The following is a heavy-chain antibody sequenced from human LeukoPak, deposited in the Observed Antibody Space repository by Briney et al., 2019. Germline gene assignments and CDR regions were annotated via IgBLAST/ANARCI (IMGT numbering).Heavy chain of an antibody. D-gene: IGHD3-16*02. CDR1: GVSFSSNSAA. CDR3: ARYRHDAFDI. Sequence: SQTLSLTCVISGVSFSSNSAAWNWIRQSPSRGLEWLGRTYYRSKWSNDYALSVQSRITVNPDTSKNHFSLQLNSVTPEDSAVYYCARYRHDAFDIWGQGTTVTVSP. J-gene: IGHJ3*02. V-gene: IGHV6-1*01. CDR2: TYYRSKWSN.